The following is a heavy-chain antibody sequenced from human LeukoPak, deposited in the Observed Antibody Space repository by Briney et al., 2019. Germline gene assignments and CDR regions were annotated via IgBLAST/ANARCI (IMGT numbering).Heavy chain of an antibody. D-gene: IGHD6-13*01. CDR3: AKAPYSSSWNYFDY. CDR2: IWYDGSNK. Sequence: GRSPRLSCAASGFTFSSYGMHWVRQAPGKGLEWVAVIWYDGSNKYYADSVKGRFTISRDNSKNTLYLQMNSLRAEDTAVYYCAKAPYSSSWNYFDYWGQGTLVTVSS. J-gene: IGHJ4*02. V-gene: IGHV3-33*06. CDR1: GFTFSSYG.